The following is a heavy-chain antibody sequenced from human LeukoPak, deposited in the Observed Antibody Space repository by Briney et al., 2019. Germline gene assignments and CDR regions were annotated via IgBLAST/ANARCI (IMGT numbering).Heavy chain of an antibody. V-gene: IGHV3-7*01. J-gene: IGHJ4*02. Sequence: GGSLRLSCAASGFTFSSYWMSWVRQAPGKGLEWVANIKQDGSGKYYVDSVKGRFTISRDNAKNSLYLQINSLRAEDTAVYYCARDWGAAAGIGDPYFDYWGQGTLVTVSS. CDR1: GFTFSSYW. D-gene: IGHD6-13*01. CDR3: ARDWGAAAGIGDPYFDY. CDR2: IKQDGSGK.